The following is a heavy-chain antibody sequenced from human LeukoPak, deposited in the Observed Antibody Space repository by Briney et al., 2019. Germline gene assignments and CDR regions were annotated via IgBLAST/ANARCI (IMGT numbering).Heavy chain of an antibody. CDR1: GFTFSSYA. CDR3: AKVPYSSGWYSFDY. V-gene: IGHV3-23*01. Sequence: PGGSLRLSCAASGFTFSSYAMSWVRQAPGKGLGWVSAISGSGGSTYYADPVKGRFTISRDNSKNTLYLQMNSLRAEDTAVYYCAKVPYSSGWYSFDYWGQGTLVTVSS. J-gene: IGHJ4*02. CDR2: ISGSGGST. D-gene: IGHD6-19*01.